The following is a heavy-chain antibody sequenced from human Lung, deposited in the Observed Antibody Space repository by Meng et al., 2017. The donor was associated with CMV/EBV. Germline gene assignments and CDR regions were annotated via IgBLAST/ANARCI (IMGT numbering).Heavy chain of an antibody. CDR3: ARDRAMGSSWFDP. CDR1: DYTFSSYG. CDR2: ISGYNGNT. Sequence: ASVKVSXKASDYTFSSYGISWVRQAPGQGLEWMGWISGYNGNTNYAQRLQGRVTMTTDTSTSTAYMELRSLRFDDTAVYYCARDRAMGSSWFDPWGQGTLVNVSS. V-gene: IGHV1-18*01. D-gene: IGHD2-2*01. J-gene: IGHJ5*02.